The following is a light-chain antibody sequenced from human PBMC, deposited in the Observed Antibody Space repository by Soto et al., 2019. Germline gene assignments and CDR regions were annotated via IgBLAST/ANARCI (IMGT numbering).Light chain of an antibody. CDR1: QALSNY. CDR2: SAS. CDR3: QQLNSYRLT. J-gene: IGKJ4*01. V-gene: IGKV1-9*01. Sequence: DIQLIQSPSFLSASVGDTVTITSRASQALSNYLAWYQQRPGKPPDLLIYSASTLQSGVPSRFGGSGSGTEFTLTISSLQPEDFATYYCQQLNSYRLTFGGGTKVDIK.